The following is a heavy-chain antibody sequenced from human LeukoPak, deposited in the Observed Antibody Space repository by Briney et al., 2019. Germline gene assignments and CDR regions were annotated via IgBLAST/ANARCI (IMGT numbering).Heavy chain of an antibody. Sequence: SETLLLTCTVSGCSISSNSYYWGWMSQPPGKGLEWSGSSYYSVSTYSNPSINSRVTIIEDTSKNQFSLKQSCVPAADTAVYYCAKAAYSEGAFDIWGQGTMVTVSS. J-gene: IGHJ3*02. CDR2: SYYSVST. D-gene: IGHD6-13*01. V-gene: IGHV4-39*01. CDR3: AKAAYSEGAFDI. CDR1: GCSISSNSYY.